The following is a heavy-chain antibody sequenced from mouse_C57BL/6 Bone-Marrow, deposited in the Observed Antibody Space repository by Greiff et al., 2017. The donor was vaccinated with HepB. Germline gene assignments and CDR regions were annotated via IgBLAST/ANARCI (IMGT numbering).Heavy chain of an antibody. V-gene: IGHV1-76*01. J-gene: IGHJ3*01. Sequence: QVQLQQSGAELVRPGASVKLSCKASGYTFTDYYINWVKQRPGQGLEWIARIYPGSGNTYYNEKFKGKATLTAEKSSSTAYMQLSSLTSEDSAVYFCARWDWDKGSWFAYWGQGTLVTVSA. CDR1: GYTFTDYY. CDR3: ARWDWDKGSWFAY. D-gene: IGHD4-1*01. CDR2: IYPGSGNT.